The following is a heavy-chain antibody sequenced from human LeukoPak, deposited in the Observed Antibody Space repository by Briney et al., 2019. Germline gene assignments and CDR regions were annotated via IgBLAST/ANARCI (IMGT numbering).Heavy chain of an antibody. D-gene: IGHD5-12*01. CDR1: GGSISSSSYY. Sequence: SETLSLTCTVSGGSISSSSYYWAWIRQPPGKGLEWIGSIYYSGSTYYNPSLKSRVTISADASKNQFSLKLSSVTAADTAVYFCARRVIVATIDYWGEGTLATVSS. J-gene: IGHJ4*02. CDR2: IYYSGST. CDR3: ARRVIVATIDY. V-gene: IGHV4-39*01.